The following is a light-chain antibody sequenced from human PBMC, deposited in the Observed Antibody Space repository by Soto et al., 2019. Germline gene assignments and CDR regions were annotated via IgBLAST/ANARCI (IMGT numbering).Light chain of an antibody. CDR3: QQYGSSPPRFT. J-gene: IGKJ3*01. Sequence: EIVLTQSPGTLSLSPGERATLSCRASQSVSSSYLAWYQQKPGQAPRLLIYGASSRATGIPDRFSGSGSGTAFTLTISRLEPEDFAVYYCQQYGSSPPRFTFGPGTKVDIK. V-gene: IGKV3-20*01. CDR2: GAS. CDR1: QSVSSSY.